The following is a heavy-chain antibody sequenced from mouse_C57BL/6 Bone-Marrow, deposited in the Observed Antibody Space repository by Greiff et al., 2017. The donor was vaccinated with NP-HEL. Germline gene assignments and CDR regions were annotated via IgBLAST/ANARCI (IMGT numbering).Heavy chain of an antibody. CDR3: ARRGQLRPFDY. CDR2: IYPGSGNT. Sequence: GYTFTDYYINWVKQRPGQGLEWIARIYPGSGNTYYNEKFKGKATLTAEKSSSTAYMQLSSLTSEDSAVYFCARRGQLRPFDYWGQGTTLTVSS. D-gene: IGHD3-2*02. V-gene: IGHV1-76*01. J-gene: IGHJ2*01. CDR1: GYTFTDYY.